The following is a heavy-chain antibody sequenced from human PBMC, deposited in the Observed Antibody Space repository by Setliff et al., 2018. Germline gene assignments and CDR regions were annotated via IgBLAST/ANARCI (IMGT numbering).Heavy chain of an antibody. CDR2: INQYGTEK. CDR1: GLTFSSHW. CDR3: STELGE. Sequence: GGSLRLSCVGSGLTFSSHWLDWVRQAPGKGLEWVANINQYGTEKYYVDSVKGRFSVSRDNAKNSLYLQVNSLRVEDTGVYYCSTELGEWGQGTPVTVS. J-gene: IGHJ4*02. D-gene: IGHD3-16*01. V-gene: IGHV3-7*01.